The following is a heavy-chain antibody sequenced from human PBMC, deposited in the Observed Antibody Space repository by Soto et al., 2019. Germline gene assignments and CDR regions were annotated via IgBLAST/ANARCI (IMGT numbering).Heavy chain of an antibody. CDR2: ISAYNGNT. J-gene: IGHJ4*02. V-gene: IGHV1-18*01. Sequence: ASVKVSCKASGYTFTSYGISWVRQAPGQGLEWMGWISAYNGNTNYAQKLQGRVTMTTDTSTSTAYMELRSLRSDDTAVYYCARETHYDFWSGYYGSWDYWGQGTLVTVSS. D-gene: IGHD3-3*01. CDR3: ARETHYDFWSGYYGSWDY. CDR1: GYTFTSYG.